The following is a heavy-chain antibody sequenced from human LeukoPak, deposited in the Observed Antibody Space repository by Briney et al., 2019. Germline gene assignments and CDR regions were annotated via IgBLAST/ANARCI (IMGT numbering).Heavy chain of an antibody. J-gene: IGHJ4*02. CDR1: GYTFTSYY. CDR2: INPNSGDR. Sequence: GASVKVSCTASGYTFTSYYMHWVRQAPGQGLEWMGWINPNSGDRNYAQKFQGRVTMTRDTSISTAYMELSRLRSDDTAVYYCARVYDIFGSGSHSDFWGQGTLATVSS. D-gene: IGHD3-10*01. V-gene: IGHV1-2*02. CDR3: ARVYDIFGSGSHSDF.